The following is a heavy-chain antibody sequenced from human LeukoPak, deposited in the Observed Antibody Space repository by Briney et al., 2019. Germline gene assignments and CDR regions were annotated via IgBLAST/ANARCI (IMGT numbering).Heavy chain of an antibody. D-gene: IGHD3-9*01. CDR1: GFTVSSNY. J-gene: IGHJ2*01. V-gene: IGHV3-11*01. CDR3: ASHAMTSIRYLPL. CDR2: ISGSRNIM. Sequence: TGGSLRLSCAASGFTVSSNYMSWVRQAPGKGLEWVSYISGSRNIMYYADSVKGRFTISRDNAKNSLFLQMTSLRAEDTAMYYCASHAMTSIRYLPLWGRGTLVTVSS.